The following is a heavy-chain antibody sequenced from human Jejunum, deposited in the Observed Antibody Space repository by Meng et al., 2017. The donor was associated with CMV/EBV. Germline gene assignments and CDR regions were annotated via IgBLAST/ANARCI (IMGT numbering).Heavy chain of an antibody. CDR2: ITPDGSTT. Sequence: EVQLVESGGDLVQPGXXXXLSCAASGFTFSNYWMHWVRQAPGKGLVWVSRITPDGSTTNYADSVKGRFTISRDNAKNTLYLQMNSLSAEDTAVYYCARNRDGLAGHFDCWGQGTLVTVSS. CDR1: GFTFSNYW. CDR3: ARNRDGLAGHFDC. J-gene: IGHJ4*02. V-gene: IGHV3-74*01. D-gene: IGHD3-3*02.